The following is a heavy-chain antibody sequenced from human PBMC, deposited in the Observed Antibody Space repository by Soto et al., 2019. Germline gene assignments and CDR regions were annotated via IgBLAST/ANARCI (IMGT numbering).Heavy chain of an antibody. Sequence: QVQLVQSGAEVKKPGASVKVSCKASGYTFTSYDINWVRQATGQGLEWMGWMNPNSGNTGYAQKFQGRVTMTXXTXIXXAYMELSSLRSEDTAVYYCARDTAMAYYYYYGMDVWGQGTTVTVSS. CDR2: MNPNSGNT. J-gene: IGHJ6*02. D-gene: IGHD5-18*01. CDR1: GYTFTSYD. CDR3: ARDTAMAYYYYYGMDV. V-gene: IGHV1-8*01.